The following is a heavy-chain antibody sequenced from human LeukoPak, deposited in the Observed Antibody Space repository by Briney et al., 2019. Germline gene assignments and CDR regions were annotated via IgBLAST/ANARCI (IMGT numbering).Heavy chain of an antibody. CDR2: IYYSGNT. D-gene: IGHD6-19*01. J-gene: IGHJ4*02. Sequence: SETLSFTCTVSGGSISTYYWSWIRQPPGKGLEWIGYIYYSGNTNYNPSLESRVTISVDTSKNQFSLKLSSVTAADTAVYYCARHRPLAVASRGNLDYWGQRTLVTVSS. CDR3: ARHRPLAVASRGNLDY. V-gene: IGHV4-59*08. CDR1: GGSISTYY.